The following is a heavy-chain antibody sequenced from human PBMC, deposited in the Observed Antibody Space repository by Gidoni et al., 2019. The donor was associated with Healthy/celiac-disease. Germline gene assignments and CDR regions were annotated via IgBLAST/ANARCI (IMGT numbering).Heavy chain of an antibody. CDR2: NYYSGST. J-gene: IGHJ5*02. CDR1: GGSISSYY. D-gene: IGHD6-19*01. V-gene: IGHV4-59*01. CDR3: ARDGGQWLDRGWWFDP. Sequence: QVQLQESGPGLVKPSETLSLTCPVSGGSISSYYWSGIRQPPGKGLEWIGYNYYSGSTNSNPSLKSRVTISVDTSKNQFSLKLSSVTAADTAVYYCARDGGQWLDRGWWFDPWGQGTLVTVSS.